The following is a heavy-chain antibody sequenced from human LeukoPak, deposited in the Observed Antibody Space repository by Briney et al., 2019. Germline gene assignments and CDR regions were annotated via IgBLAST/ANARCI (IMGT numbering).Heavy chain of an antibody. CDR3: ARDLTGYSGSYSDY. CDR1: GFTFSSYA. V-gene: IGHV3-7*01. CDR2: IKQDGSEK. J-gene: IGHJ4*02. Sequence: GGSLRLSCAASGFTFSSYAMSWVRQAPGKGLEWVANIKQDGSEKYYVDSVKGRFTISRDNAKNSLYLQMNSLRAEDTAVYYCARDLTGYSGSYSDYWGQGTLVTVSS. D-gene: IGHD1-26*01.